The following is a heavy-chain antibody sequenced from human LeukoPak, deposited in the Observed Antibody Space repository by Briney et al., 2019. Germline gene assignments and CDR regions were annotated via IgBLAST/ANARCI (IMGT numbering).Heavy chain of an antibody. CDR3: ARHYSNYGYFDY. CDR1: GGSISSYY. Sequence: PSETLSLTCTVSGGSISSYYWSWIRQPPGKGLEWIGYIYYSGSTNYNPSLKSRVTISVDTSKNQFSLKLSSVTAADTAVYYCARHYSNYGYFDYWGQGTLVTVSS. V-gene: IGHV4-59*08. J-gene: IGHJ4*02. CDR2: IYYSGST. D-gene: IGHD4-11*01.